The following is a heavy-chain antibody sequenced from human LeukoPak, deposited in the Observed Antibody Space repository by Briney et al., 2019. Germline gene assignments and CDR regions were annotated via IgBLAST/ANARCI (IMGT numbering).Heavy chain of an antibody. CDR1: GYTFTSYD. CDR2: MSPNSGDT. Sequence: ASVKVSCKASGYTFTSYDFNWVRQATGQRPGWMGWMSPNSGDTGYAQKFQDRVTMTRNTSISTAYVELSSLRSDDTAVYYCARGPPNWGYDYWGPGTLVTVSS. J-gene: IGHJ4*02. CDR3: ARGPPNWGYDY. D-gene: IGHD7-27*01. V-gene: IGHV1-8*01.